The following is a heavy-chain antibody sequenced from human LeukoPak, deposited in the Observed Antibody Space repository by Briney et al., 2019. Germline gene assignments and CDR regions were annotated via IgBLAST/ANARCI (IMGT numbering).Heavy chain of an antibody. CDR1: GFTFINAW. CDR3: TTDGVGVEGATYDN. CDR2: IKAEAHGGTI. V-gene: IGHV3-15*01. Sequence: GGSLRLSCAASGFTFINAWMAWVRQAPGKGLEWVGRIKAEAHGGTIEYAAPVKGRFTISRDDSKNTLYLQMNSLKTEDTAVYYCTTDGVGVEGATYDNWGQGTLVSVSS. J-gene: IGHJ4*02. D-gene: IGHD1-26*01.